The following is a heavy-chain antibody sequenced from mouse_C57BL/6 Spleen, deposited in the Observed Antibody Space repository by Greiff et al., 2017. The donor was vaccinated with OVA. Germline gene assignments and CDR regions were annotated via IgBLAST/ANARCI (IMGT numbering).Heavy chain of an antibody. CDR3: ARALYYGSRGGDAMDY. V-gene: IGHV1-39*01. CDR1: GYSFTDYN. D-gene: IGHD1-1*01. J-gene: IGHJ4*01. CDR2: INPNYGTT. Sequence: VQLQQSGPELVKPGASVKISCKASGYSFTDYNMNWVKQSNGKSLEWIGVINPNYGTTSYNQKFKGKATLTVDQSSSTAYMQLNSLTSEDSAVYYWARALYYGSRGGDAMDYWGQGTSVTVSS.